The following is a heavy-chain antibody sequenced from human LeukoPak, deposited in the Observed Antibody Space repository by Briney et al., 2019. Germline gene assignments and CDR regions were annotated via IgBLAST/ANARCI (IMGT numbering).Heavy chain of an antibody. V-gene: IGHV3-23*01. CDR1: GITFSSHA. J-gene: IGHJ4*02. CDR3: AKNRKGYSSGWYTSFDH. CDR2: IIGSGGST. D-gene: IGHD6-19*01. Sequence: GGSLRLPCAASGITFSSHAMSWVRQAPGQGLEWVSAIIGSGGSTYYADSVKGRFTISRDNSKNTLYLQMNSLRAEDTAVYYCAKNRKGYSSGWYTSFDHWGQGTLVTVSS.